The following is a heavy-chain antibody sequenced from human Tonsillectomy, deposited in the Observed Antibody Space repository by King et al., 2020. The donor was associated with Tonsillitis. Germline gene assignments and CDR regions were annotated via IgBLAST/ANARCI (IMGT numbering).Heavy chain of an antibody. CDR3: GRQGPVIDY. V-gene: IGHV4-39*07. Sequence: QLVESGPGLVKPWETLSLTCTVSGGSISSGYYYWGWIRQTPGKGLEWIGSGSNSGNTYYNPSLKSRVTISVDKSKNQISLKLTSVTAADTAVYYCGRQGPVIDYWGQGTLVTVSS. CDR1: GGSISSGYYY. D-gene: IGHD6-19*01. J-gene: IGHJ4*02. CDR2: GSNSGNT.